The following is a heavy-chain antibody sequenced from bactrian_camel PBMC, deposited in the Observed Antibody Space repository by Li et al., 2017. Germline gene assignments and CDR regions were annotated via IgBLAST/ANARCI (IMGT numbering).Heavy chain of an antibody. CDR2: IDGVGRI. CDR3: ATAEVGLPWLY. J-gene: IGHJ4*01. Sequence: SGGGSVQAGGSLRLSCAASGSPYNGLYMGWFRQAPGKEREGVAAIDGVGRITYADSVKGRFTISRDNAKNTVYLQMNSLKAEDTALYYCATAEVGLPWLYWGQGTQVTVS. D-gene: IGHD5*01. V-gene: IGHV3S40*01. CDR1: GSPYNGLY.